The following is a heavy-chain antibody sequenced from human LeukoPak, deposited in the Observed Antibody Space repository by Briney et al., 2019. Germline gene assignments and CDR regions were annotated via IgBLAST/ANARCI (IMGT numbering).Heavy chain of an antibody. J-gene: IGHJ4*02. CDR3: ASAIGSIWYEFDY. V-gene: IGHV3-53*01. D-gene: IGHD6-13*01. Sequence: GGSLRLSCAASGFTFSSHSMNWVRQAPGRGLEWVSVIYSGGYTYYAGSVKGRFTISRDNSKNTLYLQMNSLRADDTAVYYCASAIGSIWYEFDYWGQGTLVTVSS. CDR1: GFTFSSHS. CDR2: IYSGGYT.